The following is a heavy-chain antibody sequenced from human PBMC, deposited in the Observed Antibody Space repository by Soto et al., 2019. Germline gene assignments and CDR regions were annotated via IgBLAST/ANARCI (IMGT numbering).Heavy chain of an antibody. CDR2: ISAYNGNT. V-gene: IGHV1-18*01. Sequence: ASVKVSCKGSGYTFTSYGISWVRQAPGQGLEWMGWISAYNGNTNYAQKLQGRVTMTTDTSTSTAYMELRSLRSDDTAVYYCARAVPGDTIVATRNWFDPWGQGTQVTVSS. CDR3: ARAVPGDTIVATRNWFDP. D-gene: IGHD5-12*01. CDR1: GYTFTSYG. J-gene: IGHJ5*02.